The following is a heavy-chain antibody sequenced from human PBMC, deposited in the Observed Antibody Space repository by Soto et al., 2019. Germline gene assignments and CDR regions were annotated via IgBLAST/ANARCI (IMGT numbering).Heavy chain of an antibody. D-gene: IGHD1-26*01. CDR1: GGTFSSYA. Sequence: RASVKVSCKASGGTFSSYAISWVRQAPGQGLEWMGGIIPIFGTANYAQKFQGRVTITADESTSTAYMELSSLRSEDTAVYYCARVVGATTFDYYYYGMDVWGQGTTVTVSS. V-gene: IGHV1-69*13. J-gene: IGHJ6*02. CDR3: ARVVGATTFDYYYYGMDV. CDR2: IIPIFGTA.